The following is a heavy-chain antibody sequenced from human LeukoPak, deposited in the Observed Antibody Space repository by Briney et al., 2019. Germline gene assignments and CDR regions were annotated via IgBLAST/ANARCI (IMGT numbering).Heavy chain of an antibody. CDR2: ISGSGGST. Sequence: PGGSLRLSCAASGFTFSNYAMNWVSQAPGKGVEWVSGISGSGGSTYYPHSVTPLFTISRHNSKNTLYLQMISLRAEDTAVYYCAKDRYSNYGNWFDPWGQGTLVTVFS. D-gene: IGHD4-11*01. V-gene: IGHV3-23*01. CDR1: GFTFSNYA. J-gene: IGHJ5*02. CDR3: AKDRYSNYGNWFDP.